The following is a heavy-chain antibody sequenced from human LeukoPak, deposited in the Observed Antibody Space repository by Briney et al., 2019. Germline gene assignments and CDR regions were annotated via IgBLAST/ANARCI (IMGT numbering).Heavy chain of an antibody. CDR3: ARPQGGYYYYYMDV. CDR1: GFTFSNYG. D-gene: IGHD3-16*01. J-gene: IGHJ6*03. Sequence: PGGSLRLSCAASGFTFSNYGMHWVRQAPGKGLEWVAFISYDGGNKYYTDSVKGRFTISRDNSKNTLYLQMNSLRAEDTAVYYCARPQGGYYYYYMDVWGKGTTVTISS. V-gene: IGHV3-30*03. CDR2: ISYDGGNK.